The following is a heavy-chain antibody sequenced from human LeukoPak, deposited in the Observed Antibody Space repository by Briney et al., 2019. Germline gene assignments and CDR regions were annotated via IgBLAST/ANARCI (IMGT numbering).Heavy chain of an antibody. CDR2: IYHSGST. D-gene: IGHD3-3*01. V-gene: IGHV4-30-2*01. CDR1: GGSISSGGYY. CDR3: ARVGSPHKDYDFWSGSVYYFDY. Sequence: SQTLSLTCTVSGGSISSGGYYWSWIRQPPGKGLEWIGYIYHSGSTYYNPSLKSRVTISVDRSKNQFSLKLSSVTAADTAVYYCARVGSPHKDYDFWSGSVYYFDYWGQGTLVTVSS. J-gene: IGHJ4*02.